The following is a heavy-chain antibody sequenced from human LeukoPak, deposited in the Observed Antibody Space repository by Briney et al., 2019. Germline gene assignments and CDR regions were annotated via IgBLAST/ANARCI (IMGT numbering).Heavy chain of an antibody. J-gene: IGHJ5*02. CDR2: IYSGGST. CDR1: GFAVSSNY. D-gene: IGHD3-3*01. CDR3: ARDRVSWFDP. Sequence: GGSLRLSCAASGFAVSSNYMSWVRQAPGKGLEWVSVIYSGGSTYYADSVKGRFTISRDNSKNTLYLQMNSLRAEDTAVYYCARDRVSWFDPWGQGTLVTVSS. V-gene: IGHV3-66*02.